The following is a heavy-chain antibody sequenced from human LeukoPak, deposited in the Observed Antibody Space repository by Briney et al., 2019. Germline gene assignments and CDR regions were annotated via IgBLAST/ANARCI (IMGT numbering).Heavy chain of an antibody. CDR3: ARTRGQQLVRQYYFDY. V-gene: IGHV1-46*01. Sequence: ASVKVSCKASGYTFTSYGISWVRQAPGQGLEWMGIINPSGGSTSYAQKFQGRVTMTRDTSTSTVYMELSSLRSEDTAVYYCARTRGQQLVRQYYFDYWGQGTLVTVSS. CDR2: INPSGGST. D-gene: IGHD6-13*01. CDR1: GYTFTSYG. J-gene: IGHJ4*02.